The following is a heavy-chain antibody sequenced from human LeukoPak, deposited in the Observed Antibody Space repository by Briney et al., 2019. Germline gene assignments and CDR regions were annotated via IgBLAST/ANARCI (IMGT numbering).Heavy chain of an antibody. J-gene: IGHJ3*01. V-gene: IGHV3-21*01. CDR1: GFTFSSYS. Sequence: GGSLRLSCAASGFTFSSYSMNWVRQAPGKGLEWVSSISSSSSYIYYADSVKGRFTVSRDNAQNAVFLQMTNLRADDTAVYYCARWKMELQRNAFDFWGQGTVVTVSS. CDR3: ARWKMELQRNAFDF. D-gene: IGHD1-26*01. CDR2: ISSSSSYI.